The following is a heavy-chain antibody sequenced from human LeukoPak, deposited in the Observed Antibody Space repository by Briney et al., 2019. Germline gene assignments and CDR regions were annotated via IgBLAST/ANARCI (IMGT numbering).Heavy chain of an antibody. CDR1: GGSISGYY. D-gene: IGHD7-27*01. V-gene: IGHV4-59*01. CDR3: ARGLNWVYFDS. J-gene: IGHJ4*02. Sequence: PSETLSLTCTVSGGSISGYYWSWVRRPPGKGLESIGYVYYTGSTTYNPSLKSRVTISVDTSKNQFSLKLSSVTAADTAVYYCARGLNWVYFDSWGQGILVTVSS. CDR2: VYYTGST.